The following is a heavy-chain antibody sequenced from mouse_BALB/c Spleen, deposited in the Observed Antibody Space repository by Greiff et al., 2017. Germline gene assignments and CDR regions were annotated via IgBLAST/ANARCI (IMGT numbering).Heavy chain of an antibody. CDR1: GYTFTSYW. Sequence: DQLQQSGTVLARPGASVKMSCKASGYTFTSYWMHWVKQRPGQGLEWIGAIYPGNSDTSYNQKFKGKAKLTAVTSTSTAYMELSSLTNEDSAVYYCTSRGYRYDDPWFAYWGQGTLVTVSA. V-gene: IGHV1-5*01. CDR2: IYPGNSDT. CDR3: TSRGYRYDDPWFAY. D-gene: IGHD2-14*01. J-gene: IGHJ3*01.